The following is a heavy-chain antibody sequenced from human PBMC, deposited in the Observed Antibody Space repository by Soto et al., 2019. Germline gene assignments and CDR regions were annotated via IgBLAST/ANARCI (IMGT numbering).Heavy chain of an antibody. CDR2: VYYSGST. J-gene: IGHJ6*02. Sequence: SETLSLTCSVSGGSVTLTSYYWGWSRQPPGKGLEWVGNVYYSGSTNYNPSLKSRVTISVDKSKNQLSLSLKAVTAADTAVYYCASDYSGYSADPEYYVVEFWGQGTTSTVS. CDR1: GGSVTLTSYY. D-gene: IGHD3-22*01. V-gene: IGHV4-39*01. CDR3: ASDYSGYSADPEYYVVEF.